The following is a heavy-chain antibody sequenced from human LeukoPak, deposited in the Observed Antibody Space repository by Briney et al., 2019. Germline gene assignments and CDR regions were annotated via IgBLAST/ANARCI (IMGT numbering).Heavy chain of an antibody. CDR1: GASISGYY. D-gene: IGHD2-21*02. V-gene: IGHV4-4*07. CDR3: AKSPGVTASRFYFDY. CDR2: IYTTGST. Sequence: SETLSLTCTVSGASISGYYWSWIRQPAGKGLEWIGRIYTTGSTNYNPSLKSRVTMSVDSSKNQFSLQVTSVTAADTAVYYCAKSPGVTASRFYFDYWGQGALVTVSS. J-gene: IGHJ4*02.